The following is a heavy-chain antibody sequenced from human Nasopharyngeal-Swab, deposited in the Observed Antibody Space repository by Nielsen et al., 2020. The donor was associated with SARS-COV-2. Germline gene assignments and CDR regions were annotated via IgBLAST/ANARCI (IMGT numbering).Heavy chain of an antibody. CDR2: IKQDGSEK. CDR1: GFTFSSYW. V-gene: IGHV3-7*01. CDR3: ARDGDGYNPH. D-gene: IGHD5-24*01. Sequence: GESLKISCAAAGFTFSSYWMSWGRQAPGKGLEWVGNIKQDGSEKYYVDSVKGRFTISRDNAKNSLYLQMNSLRAEDTAVYYCARDGDGYNPHWGQGTLVTVSS. J-gene: IGHJ4*02.